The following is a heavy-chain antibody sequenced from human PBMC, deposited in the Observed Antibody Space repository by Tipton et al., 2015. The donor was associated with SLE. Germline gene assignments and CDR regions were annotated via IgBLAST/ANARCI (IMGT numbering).Heavy chain of an antibody. CDR2: IKHSGST. J-gene: IGHJ4*02. Sequence: TLSLTCAVYGGSFSGYYWSWIRQPPGKGLEWIGEIKHSGSTNYNPSLKSRVTISVDTSKNQFSLKLSSVTAADTAVYYCAGSSGPRDYWGQGTLVTVSS. CDR1: GGSFSGYY. CDR3: AGSSGPRDY. V-gene: IGHV4-34*01. D-gene: IGHD6-19*01.